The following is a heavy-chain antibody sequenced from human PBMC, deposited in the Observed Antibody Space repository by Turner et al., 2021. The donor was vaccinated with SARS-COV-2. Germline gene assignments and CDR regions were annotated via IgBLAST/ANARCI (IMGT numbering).Heavy chain of an antibody. CDR1: GFTFDDYA. D-gene: IGHD4-4*01. CDR2: ISWISGSI. J-gene: IGHJ5*02. V-gene: IGHV3-9*01. Sequence: EVQLVESGRGLVAPGRSLRLSCAASGFTFDDYAMHWVRQAAGKGLEWVSGISWISGSIGNADSVKGLFTSSRNNAKNSLYLQMNSLRAEGTALYYLSKWGGLDYTNWLDAWGQGTLVTVSS. CDR3: SKWGGLDYTNWLDA.